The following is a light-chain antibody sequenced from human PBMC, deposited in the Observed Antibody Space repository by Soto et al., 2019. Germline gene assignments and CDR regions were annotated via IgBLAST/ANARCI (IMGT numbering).Light chain of an antibody. CDR2: AAS. V-gene: IGKV1D-12*01. Sequence: DIQMTHSPPSVSASVGDRVTITCRASQGMSSWLAVYQQKPGKAPKLLIYAASSSQSGVPSRFSGSGSGTDFTVTNSSRQPEDFATYYCKQANSFPLTFDGGTNVEIK. J-gene: IGKJ4*01. CDR1: QGMSSW. CDR3: KQANSFPLT.